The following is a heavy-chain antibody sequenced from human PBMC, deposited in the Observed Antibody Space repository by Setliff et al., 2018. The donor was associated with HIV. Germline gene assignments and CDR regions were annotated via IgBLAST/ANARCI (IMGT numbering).Heavy chain of an antibody. D-gene: IGHD3-10*01. J-gene: IGHJ4*02. V-gene: IGHV4-39*07. Sequence: SETLSLTCTVSGGYVYSRSYYWGWIRQPPGKGLEWIGSMYYKGNTYYNPSLRSRISISSDTSKNQVSLKLTSVTAADTAVYHCARVGSGHYGGRVLDFWGQGTLVTVSS. CDR3: ARVGSGHYGGRVLDF. CDR1: GGYVYSRSYY. CDR2: MYYKGNT.